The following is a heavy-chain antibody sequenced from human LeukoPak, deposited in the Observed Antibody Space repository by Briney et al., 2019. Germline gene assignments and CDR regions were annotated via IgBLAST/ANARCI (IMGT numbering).Heavy chain of an antibody. D-gene: IGHD2-15*01. V-gene: IGHV4-39*01. Sequence: KPSETLSLTCTVSGGSISSSSYYWGWIRQPPGKGLEWIGGIYYSGSTYYNPSLKSRVTISVDTSKNQFSLKLSSVTAADTAVYYCARRAGGSNWFDPWGQGTLVTVSS. CDR2: IYYSGST. J-gene: IGHJ5*02. CDR1: GGSISSSSYY. CDR3: ARRAGGSNWFDP.